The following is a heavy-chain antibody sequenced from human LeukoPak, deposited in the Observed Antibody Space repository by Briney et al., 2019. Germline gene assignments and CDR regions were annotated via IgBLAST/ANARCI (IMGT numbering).Heavy chain of an antibody. CDR3: ARVFIPVVSGYFDWPLPVDAFDI. Sequence: GASVKVSCKASGYTFTSYGISWVRQAPGQGLEWMGWISAYNGNTNYAQKLQGRVTMTTDTSTSTAYMELRSLRSDDTAVYYCARVFIPVVSGYFDWPLPVDAFDIWGQGTMVTVSS. CDR1: GYTFTSYG. V-gene: IGHV1-18*01. D-gene: IGHD3-9*01. CDR2: ISAYNGNT. J-gene: IGHJ3*02.